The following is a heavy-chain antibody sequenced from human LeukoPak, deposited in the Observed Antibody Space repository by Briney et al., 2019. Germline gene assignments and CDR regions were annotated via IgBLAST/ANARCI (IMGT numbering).Heavy chain of an antibody. CDR3: ARDHYYGSGSYTAFDF. CDR1: GFSFSNYA. Sequence: GGSLRLSCAASGFSFSNYAIHWVRQAPGKGLEWVAVISYDGRNKYYADSVKGRFTISRDNSKNTLYLQVNSLRGEDTAGYYCARDHYYGSGSYTAFDFWGQGTLVTVSS. D-gene: IGHD3-10*01. V-gene: IGHV3-30*04. CDR2: ISYDGRNK. J-gene: IGHJ4*02.